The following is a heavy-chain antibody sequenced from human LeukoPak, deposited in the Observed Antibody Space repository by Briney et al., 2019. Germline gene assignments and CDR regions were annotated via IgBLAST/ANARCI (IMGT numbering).Heavy chain of an antibody. CDR2: IYYSGST. V-gene: IGHV4-59*08. CDR1: GGSISSYY. J-gene: IGHJ1*01. CDR3: ARHPVRAGYFQG. Sequence: PSETLSLTCTVSGGSISSYYWNWIRQPAGKGLEWIGYIYYSGSTNYNPSLKSRVTISVDTSKNQFSLKLSSVTAAGTAVYDFARHPVRAGYFQGGGQGTLVTVSS.